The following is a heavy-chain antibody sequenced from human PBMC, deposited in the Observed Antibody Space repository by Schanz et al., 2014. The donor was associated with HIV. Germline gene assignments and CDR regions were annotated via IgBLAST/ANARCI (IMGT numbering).Heavy chain of an antibody. CDR1: GFSFSDFA. J-gene: IGHJ6*02. CDR2: TSSDGSGK. CDR3: ARTHYSVVSSRAMDV. D-gene: IGHD2-15*01. V-gene: IGHV3-30*03. Sequence: QVLLVESGGGVVQPGRSLRLSCAASGFSFSDFALHWVRQAPGRGLEWLAVTSSDGSGKFYVDSVKGRFTISRDNSKSILYLQMSSLRREDTAVYYCARTHYSVVSSRAMDVWGQGTTVTVSS.